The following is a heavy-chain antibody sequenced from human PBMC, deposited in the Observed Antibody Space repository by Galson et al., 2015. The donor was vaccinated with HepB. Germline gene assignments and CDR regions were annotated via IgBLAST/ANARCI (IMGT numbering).Heavy chain of an antibody. CDR3: ARDVGTRDYYYYMDV. J-gene: IGHJ6*03. D-gene: IGHD7-27*01. Sequence: SVKVSCKASGGTFSSYAISWVRQAPGQGLEWMGGIIPIFGTANYAQKFQGRVTITADESTSTAYMELSSLRSEDKAVYYCARDVGTRDYYYYMDVWGKGTTVTVSS. V-gene: IGHV1-69*13. CDR1: GGTFSSYA. CDR2: IIPIFGTA.